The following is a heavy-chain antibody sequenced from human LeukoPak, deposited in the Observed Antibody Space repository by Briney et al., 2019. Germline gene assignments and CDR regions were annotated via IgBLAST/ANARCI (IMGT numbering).Heavy chain of an antibody. Sequence: EASVKVSCKASGYTFTSYAMHWVRQAPGQRLEWMGWINAGNGSTKYSQKFQGRVTITRDTSASTAYMELSSLRSEDTAVYYCARPYSSSWYGLNYFDYWGQGTLVTVSS. CDR1: GYTFTSYA. CDR2: INAGNGST. D-gene: IGHD6-13*01. J-gene: IGHJ4*02. CDR3: ARPYSSSWYGLNYFDY. V-gene: IGHV1-3*01.